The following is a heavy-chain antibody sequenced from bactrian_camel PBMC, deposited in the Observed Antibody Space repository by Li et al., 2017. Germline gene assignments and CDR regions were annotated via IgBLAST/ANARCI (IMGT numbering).Heavy chain of an antibody. Sequence: HVQLVESGGGSVQAGGSLRLSCAASGMEYRSRCMAWFRQAPGQEREAVASIGTGGGMLLYADSVKGRFTISGNAAKNTIYLQMNGLKSDDTAMYYCARVVWNGRCNLADYLWWDQGTQVTVS. J-gene: IGHJ4*01. D-gene: IGHD4*01. V-gene: IGHV3S1*01. CDR2: IGTGGGML. CDR1: GMEYRSRC. CDR3: ARVVWNGRCNLADYLW.